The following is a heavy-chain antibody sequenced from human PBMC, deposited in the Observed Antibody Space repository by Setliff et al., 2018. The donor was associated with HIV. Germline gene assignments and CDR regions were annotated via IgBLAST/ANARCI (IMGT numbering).Heavy chain of an antibody. D-gene: IGHD3-22*01. CDR1: GGPSTDHY. Sequence: PSETLSLTCAVYGGPSTDHYWNWIRQSPGMGLEWIAEIHHTGYMNYNPSLKRRVTISVDTSKNQFSLKLSSVTAADTAVYYCASRVYYYDSSGYLREEGFDPWGQGTLVTVSS. V-gene: IGHV4-34*01. J-gene: IGHJ5*02. CDR2: IHHTGYM. CDR3: ASRVYYYDSSGYLREEGFDP.